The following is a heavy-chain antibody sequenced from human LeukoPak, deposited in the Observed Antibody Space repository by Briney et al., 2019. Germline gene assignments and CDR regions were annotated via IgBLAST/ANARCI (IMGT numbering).Heavy chain of an antibody. V-gene: IGHV3-23*01. Sequence: ETLSLTCAVYGGSFSGYYRSWIRQPPGKGLEWVSAISGIGTSTYYADSVKGRFTISRDNSKNTLYLQMNSLRAEDTAVYYCAKECVWGQGTLVTVSA. CDR1: GGSFSGYY. CDR2: ISGIGTST. J-gene: IGHJ4*02. CDR3: AKECV.